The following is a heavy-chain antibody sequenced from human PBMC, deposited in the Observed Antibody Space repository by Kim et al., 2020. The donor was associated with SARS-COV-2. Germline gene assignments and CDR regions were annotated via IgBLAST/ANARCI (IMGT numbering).Heavy chain of an antibody. D-gene: IGHD6-13*01. J-gene: IGHJ4*02. CDR1: GGTFSSYA. V-gene: IGHV1-69*04. CDR2: IIPIFGIA. Sequence: SVKVSCKASGGTFSSYAISWVRQAPGQGLEWMGRIIPIFGIANYAQKFQGRVTITADKSTSTAYMELSSLRSEDTAVYYCAREGNPVRSIAAAGTSTARFDYWGQGALVTVSS. CDR3: AREGNPVRSIAAAGTSTARFDY.